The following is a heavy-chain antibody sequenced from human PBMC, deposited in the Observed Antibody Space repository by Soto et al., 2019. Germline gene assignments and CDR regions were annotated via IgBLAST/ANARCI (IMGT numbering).Heavy chain of an antibody. CDR1: GGSISSYY. D-gene: IGHD6-19*01. V-gene: IGHV4-59*01. Sequence: KPSETLSLTCTVSGGSISSYYWSWIRQPPGKGLEWIGYIYYSGSTNYNPSLKSRVTISVDTSKNQFSLKLSSVTAADTAVYYCARGELAVAGTETDYYYGMDVWGQGTTVTVSS. CDR3: ARGELAVAGTETDYYYGMDV. CDR2: IYYSGST. J-gene: IGHJ6*02.